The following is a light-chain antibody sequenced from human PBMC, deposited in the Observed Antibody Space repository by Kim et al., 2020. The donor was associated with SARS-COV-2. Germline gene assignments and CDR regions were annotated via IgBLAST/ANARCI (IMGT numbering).Light chain of an antibody. V-gene: IGLV3-21*04. CDR3: QVWDSSSDHVI. CDR2: FDN. J-gene: IGLJ2*01. CDR1: DIGSKS. Sequence: SYELTQPPSVSLAPGKTATITCGGNDIGSKSVHWYQQRPGQAPVLVIYFDNNRPSGIPERFSGSNSGNTATLTISRVEAGDEADYYCQVWDSSSDHVIFGGGTQLTVL.